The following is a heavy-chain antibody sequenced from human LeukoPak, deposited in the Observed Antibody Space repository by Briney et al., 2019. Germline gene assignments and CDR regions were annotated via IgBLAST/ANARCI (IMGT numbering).Heavy chain of an antibody. Sequence: SVKVSCKASGYTFTSYYMHWVRQAPGQGLEWMGRIIPIFGTANYAQKFQGRVTITTDESTSTAYMELSSLRSEDTAVYYCAIGPIVGADDYWGQGTLVTVSS. CDR3: AIGPIVGADDY. D-gene: IGHD1-26*01. J-gene: IGHJ4*02. CDR1: GYTFTSYY. V-gene: IGHV1-69*05. CDR2: IIPIFGTA.